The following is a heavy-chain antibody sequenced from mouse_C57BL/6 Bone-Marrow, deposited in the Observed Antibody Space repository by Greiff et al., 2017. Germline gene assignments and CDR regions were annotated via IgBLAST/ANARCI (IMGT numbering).Heavy chain of an antibody. CDR3: TRRDGYPWYVDV. CDR1: GYTFTDYE. D-gene: IGHD2-3*01. Sequence: QVQLQQSGAELVRPGASVTLSCKASGYTFTDYEMHWVKQTPVHGLEWIGAIDPETGGTAYNQKFKGKAILTADKSSSTAYMELRRLTSEDSAVYYCTRRDGYPWYVDVWGTGTTVTVSS. V-gene: IGHV1-15*01. CDR2: IDPETGGT. J-gene: IGHJ1*03.